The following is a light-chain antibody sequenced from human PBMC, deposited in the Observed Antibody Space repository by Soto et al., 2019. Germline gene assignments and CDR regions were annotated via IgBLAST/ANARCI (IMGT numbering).Light chain of an antibody. V-gene: IGKV1-5*03. Sequence: DIQMTQSPSTLSASVGDRVTITCRASQSISSWLAWYQQKPGKAPKLLIYKASSLESGVPPRFSGSGSGTEITLTISIVQADDVATYYCQQYNSYRWTFGQGTKVEIK. CDR3: QQYNSYRWT. CDR1: QSISSW. CDR2: KAS. J-gene: IGKJ1*01.